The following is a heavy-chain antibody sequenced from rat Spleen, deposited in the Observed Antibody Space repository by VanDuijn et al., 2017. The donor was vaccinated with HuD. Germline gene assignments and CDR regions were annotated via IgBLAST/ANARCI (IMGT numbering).Heavy chain of an antibody. V-gene: IGHV3-3*01. CDR2: INSAGST. CDR1: GHSITSSYR. Sequence: EVQLQESGPGLVKPSQSLSLTCSVTGHSITSSYRWNWIRKFPGNKLEWMGYINSAGSTNYNPSLKSRISITRDTSKNQFFLQVNSLTTEDTAIYYCAREPSGYGYNIMDVWGQGASVTVSS. CDR3: AREPSGYGYNIMDV. J-gene: IGHJ4*01. D-gene: IGHD4-3*01.